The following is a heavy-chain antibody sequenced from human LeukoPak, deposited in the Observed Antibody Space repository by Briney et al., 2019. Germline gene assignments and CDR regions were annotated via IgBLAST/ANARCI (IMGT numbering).Heavy chain of an antibody. D-gene: IGHD1-26*01. CDR2: INPNSGDT. V-gene: IGHV1-2*02. Sequence: GASVKVSCKASGYTFTAYYIQWVRQAPGQGLECMGWINPNSGDTDYAQKFQVRVTVTRDTSISTSYMELSSLRSDDTAVYYCARGSGNYLFDYWGQGTLLTVSS. CDR1: GYTFTAYY. CDR3: ARGSGNYLFDY. J-gene: IGHJ4*02.